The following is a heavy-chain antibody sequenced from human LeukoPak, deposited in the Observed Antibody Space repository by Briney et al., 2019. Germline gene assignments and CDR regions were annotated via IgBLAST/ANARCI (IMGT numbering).Heavy chain of an antibody. Sequence: WDTLSLTCTVSGDSISTYYWSWIRQPPGKGLEWIGYMYYSGSTNYNPSLKSRVTISLDTPKNQFSLRLNSVTAADTAVYYCARGVAGYGPYDYWGQGTLVTVSS. CDR2: MYYSGST. J-gene: IGHJ4*02. CDR3: ARGVAGYGPYDY. CDR1: GDSISTYY. D-gene: IGHD5-12*01. V-gene: IGHV4-59*07.